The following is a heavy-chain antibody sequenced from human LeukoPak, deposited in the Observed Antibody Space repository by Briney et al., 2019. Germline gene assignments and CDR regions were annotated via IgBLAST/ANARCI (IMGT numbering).Heavy chain of an antibody. CDR2: IWYDGSNK. CDR1: GFTFSNYG. V-gene: IGHV3-33*01. CDR3: ARGRPHGNDY. D-gene: IGHD4-23*01. J-gene: IGHJ4*02. Sequence: PGRSLRLSCAASGFTFSNYGMHWVRQAPGKGLEWVAVIWYDGSNKYYADSVKGRFTISRDNSKNTLFLQMNSLRAEDTAVYYCARGRPHGNDYWGQGTLVTVSS.